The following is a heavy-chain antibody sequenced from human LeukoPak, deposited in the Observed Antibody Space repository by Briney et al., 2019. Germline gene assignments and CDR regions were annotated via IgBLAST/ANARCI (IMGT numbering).Heavy chain of an antibody. Sequence: PGRSLRLSCVTSGFTFSTYAFHWVRQAPGKGLEWVAVISCDGSNKYYADSVKGRFTISRDNSKNALYLQMNSLRAEDTAVYYCAKDGNSLVGATHAEYFQHWGQGTLVTVSS. V-gene: IGHV3-30*04. J-gene: IGHJ1*01. CDR1: GFTFSTYA. CDR2: ISCDGSNK. CDR3: AKDGNSLVGATHAEYFQH. D-gene: IGHD1-26*01.